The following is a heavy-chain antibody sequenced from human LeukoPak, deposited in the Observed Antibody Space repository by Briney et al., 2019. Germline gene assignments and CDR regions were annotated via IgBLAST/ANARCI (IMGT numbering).Heavy chain of an antibody. CDR3: ARGGWSLDS. V-gene: IGHV4-61*01. Sequence: SSETLSLTCTVSGDSILSRTYYWTWIRQPPGKGLEWIGYIYYDGNTNYNPSLRSRVTISVDTSKNQFSLKLSSVTAADTAVYHCARGGWSLDSWGQGTLVTVSS. CDR2: IYYDGNT. CDR1: GDSILSRTYY. D-gene: IGHD6-19*01. J-gene: IGHJ4*02.